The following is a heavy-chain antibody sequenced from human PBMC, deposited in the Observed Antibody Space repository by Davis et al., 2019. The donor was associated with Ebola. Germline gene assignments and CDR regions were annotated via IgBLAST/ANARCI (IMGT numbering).Heavy chain of an antibody. J-gene: IGHJ5*02. CDR3: ARGPSYMGFDP. V-gene: IGHV4-34*01. CDR1: GGSFSGYY. D-gene: IGHD1-1*01. Sequence: GSLRLSCAVYGGSFSGYYWSWIRQPPGKGLEWIGEINHSGSTNYNPSLKSRVTISVDTSKNQFSLKLSSVTAADTAVYYCARGPSYMGFDPWGQGTLVTASS. CDR2: INHSGST.